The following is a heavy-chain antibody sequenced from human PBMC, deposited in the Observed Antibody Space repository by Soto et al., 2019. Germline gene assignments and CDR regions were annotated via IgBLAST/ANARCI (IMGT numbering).Heavy chain of an antibody. J-gene: IGHJ3*02. Sequence: QLHLVQSGAVVKKPGASVTVSCSASGYPVTAYYMHWVRQAPGRGLEWMGGINPATGAAKYTQTSQGRVTMTMDTSTRTVFMELSGLTSEDTAVFYCARGGGVGVAGSAAFDMWGQGTLVTVSS. D-gene: IGHD3-3*01. CDR1: GYPVTAYY. CDR2: INPATGAA. V-gene: IGHV1-2*02. CDR3: ARGGGVGVAGSAAFDM.